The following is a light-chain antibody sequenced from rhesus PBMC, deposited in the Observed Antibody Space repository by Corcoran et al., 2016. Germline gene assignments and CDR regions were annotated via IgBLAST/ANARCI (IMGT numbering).Light chain of an antibody. CDR2: AAC. Sequence: DIQMTQSPSSLSASVGDTVTITCRASQGISSYLNWFQQKPGKPPKLLSYAACSLESGVPSRFSGGGSGTDCTLTISSLPPEDFAVYYCLQHNGYPLTFGGGTKVEL. V-gene: IGKV1-28*03. CDR1: QGISSY. CDR3: LQHNGYPLT. J-gene: IGKJ4*01.